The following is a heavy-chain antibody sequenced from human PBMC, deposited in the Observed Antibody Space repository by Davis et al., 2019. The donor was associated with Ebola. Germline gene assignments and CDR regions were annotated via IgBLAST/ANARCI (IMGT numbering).Heavy chain of an antibody. Sequence: GGSLRLSCAASGFTFSDYYMSWIRQAPGKGLEWVSYISSSGSTIYYADSVKGRFTISRDNAKNSLYLQMNSLRAEDTALYYCAKDILGVAAAPFDYWGQGTLVTVSS. V-gene: IGHV3-11*01. CDR3: AKDILGVAAAPFDY. D-gene: IGHD6-13*01. CDR2: ISSSGSTI. CDR1: GFTFSDYY. J-gene: IGHJ4*02.